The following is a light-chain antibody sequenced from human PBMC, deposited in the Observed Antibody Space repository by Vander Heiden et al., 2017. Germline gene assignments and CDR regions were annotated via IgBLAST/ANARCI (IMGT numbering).Light chain of an antibody. V-gene: IGKV3D-11*01. CDR1: QGVSNY. Sequence: EVVLTQSPSTLSLSLGSRATISCRASQGVSNYLAWYQHKPGKAPRLLIYAASNRDSGIPVRSSAGGPGTDFTLTISSLRPENFALYSCQQSSKWSITFGQGSRLEI. CDR2: AAS. CDR3: QQSSKWSIT. J-gene: IGKJ5*01.